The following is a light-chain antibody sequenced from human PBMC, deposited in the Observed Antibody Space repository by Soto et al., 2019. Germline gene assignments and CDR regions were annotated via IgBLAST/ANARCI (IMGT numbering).Light chain of an antibody. CDR2: GAS. Sequence: EMVLRQSPGTLSLSPGERATLSCRASQSVSANIAWYQQKPGQAPRLLIYGASSRATGIPDRFSGSGSGTDFTLTISRLEPEDFAVYYCQQYGSSPPWTFGQGTKVDIK. J-gene: IGKJ1*01. V-gene: IGKV3-20*01. CDR1: QSVSAN. CDR3: QQYGSSPPWT.